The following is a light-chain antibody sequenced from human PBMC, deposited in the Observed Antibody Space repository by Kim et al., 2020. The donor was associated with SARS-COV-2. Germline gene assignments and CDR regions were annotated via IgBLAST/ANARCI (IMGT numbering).Light chain of an antibody. J-gene: IGLJ3*02. CDR1: SSNSGSNY. Sequence: GQRVTIHCSGSSSNSGSNYVYWYQQLPGTAPKLLIYRNNQRPSGVPDRFSGSKSGTSASLAISGLRSEDEADYYCAAWDDSLSGWVFGGGTQLTVL. CDR3: AAWDDSLSGWV. V-gene: IGLV1-47*01. CDR2: RNN.